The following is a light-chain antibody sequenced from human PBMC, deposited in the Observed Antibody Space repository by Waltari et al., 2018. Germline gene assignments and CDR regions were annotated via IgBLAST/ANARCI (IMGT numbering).Light chain of an antibody. V-gene: IGLV2-11*01. Sequence: QAALTQPPSVSGSPGQSVTISCTGTSSDIGGYNYVSWYQQHPGKAPKLMIYDVSKRPSGVSDRFSGSKPGNTASLTISGLQAEDEADYYCSSYAGSNTLLFGGGTRLTVL. CDR2: DVS. CDR3: SSYAGSNTLL. CDR1: SSDIGGYNY. J-gene: IGLJ2*01.